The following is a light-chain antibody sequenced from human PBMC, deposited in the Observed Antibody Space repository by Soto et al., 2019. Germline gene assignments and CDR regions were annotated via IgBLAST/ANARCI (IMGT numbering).Light chain of an antibody. J-gene: IGKJ3*01. CDR2: GAS. Sequence: EIVLTQSPGTLSLSPGERATLSCRASQSVSSSYLAWYQQKPGQAPRLLIYGASSRATGLPDRFSVSASGPDFTLSISRLEPDAFAVCSWQHYGTSALFGPGTKVDIK. V-gene: IGKV3-20*01. CDR3: QHYGTSAL. CDR1: QSVSSSY.